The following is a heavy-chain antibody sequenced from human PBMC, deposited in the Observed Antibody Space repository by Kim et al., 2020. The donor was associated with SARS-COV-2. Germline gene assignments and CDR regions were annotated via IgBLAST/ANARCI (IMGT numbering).Heavy chain of an antibody. Sequence: TNYNPTLKSRVTISVDTSKNQFSLKLSSVTAADTAVYYCARVSAAAIDYWGQGTLVTVSS. CDR3: ARVSAAAIDY. J-gene: IGHJ4*02. V-gene: IGHV4-59*01. CDR2: T. D-gene: IGHD6-13*01.